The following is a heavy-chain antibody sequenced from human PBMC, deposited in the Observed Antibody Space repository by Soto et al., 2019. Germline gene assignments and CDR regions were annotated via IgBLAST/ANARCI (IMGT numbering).Heavy chain of an antibody. CDR2: KIYDGSTK. J-gene: IGHJ4*02. CDR1: GFTFSSYG. D-gene: IGHD3-10*01. Sequence: QVQLVESGGGVVQPGRSLRLSCAASGFTFSSYGMHWVRQAPGKGLEWVAVKIYDGSTKYYPDSVKSRFTISRDNSKSTLYLQMNSLRAEDTAVYYCAKDRMGAGVRGYFDYWGQGTLVTVSS. V-gene: IGHV3-30*18. CDR3: AKDRMGAGVRGYFDY.